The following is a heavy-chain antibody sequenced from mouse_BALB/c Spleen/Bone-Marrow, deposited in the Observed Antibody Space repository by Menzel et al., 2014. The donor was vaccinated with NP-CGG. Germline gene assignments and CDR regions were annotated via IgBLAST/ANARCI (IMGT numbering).Heavy chain of an antibody. CDR1: GFTFSSFG. Sequence: EVKLMESGGGLVQPGGSRKLSCAASGFTFSSFGMHWVRQAPEKGLEWVAYISSGSSPIFYADTVKGRFTISRDNPKNTLFLRMTSLRSEDTAMYYCTRGGNWEDFDYWGQGTTLTVSS. J-gene: IGHJ2*01. D-gene: IGHD4-1*01. V-gene: IGHV5-17*02. CDR3: TRGGNWEDFDY. CDR2: ISSGSSPI.